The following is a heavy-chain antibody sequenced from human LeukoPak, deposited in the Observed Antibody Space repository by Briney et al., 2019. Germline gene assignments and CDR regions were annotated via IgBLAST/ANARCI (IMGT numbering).Heavy chain of an antibody. V-gene: IGHV4-34*01. CDR3: ARGLYSGRYPFDY. CDR2: INHSGST. CDR1: GGSFSGYY. D-gene: IGHD1-26*01. J-gene: IGHJ4*02. Sequence: PSETLSLTCAVYGGSFSGYYWSWIRQPPGKGLEWIGEINHSGSTNYNPSLKSRVTISVHTSKNQFSLKLSSVTAADTAVYYCARGLYSGRYPFDYWGQGTLVTVSS.